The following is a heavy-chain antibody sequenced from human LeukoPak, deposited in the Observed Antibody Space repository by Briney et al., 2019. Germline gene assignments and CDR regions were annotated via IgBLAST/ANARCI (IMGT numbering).Heavy chain of an antibody. CDR2: IKHDGSEK. J-gene: IGHJ4*02. CDR1: GFIFTGYF. Sequence: GGSLRLSCAASGFIFTGYFMSWVRQAPGKGLEWVASIKHDGSEKYYVDSVRGRFTISRDNTKDLLYLQMSSLRAEDTAVYYCATDRGWRTSGYYLYYFEYWGQGTLVTFSS. D-gene: IGHD3-3*01. CDR3: ATDRGWRTSGYYLYYFEY. V-gene: IGHV3-7*01.